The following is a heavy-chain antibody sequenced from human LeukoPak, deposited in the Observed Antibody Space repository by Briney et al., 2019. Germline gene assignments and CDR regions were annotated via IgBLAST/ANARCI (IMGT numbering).Heavy chain of an antibody. J-gene: IGHJ3*02. D-gene: IGHD3-22*01. CDR2: IFYSGST. CDR1: GGSISTYY. Sequence: SETLSLTCTVSGGSISTYYWSWIRQPPGKGLEWIGNIFYSGSTYYSPSLKSRVTISLDTSRNQFSLKLNSVTAADTAVYYCAKSNGYGLIDIWGQGTMVTVSS. V-gene: IGHV4-59*12. CDR3: AKSNGYGLIDI.